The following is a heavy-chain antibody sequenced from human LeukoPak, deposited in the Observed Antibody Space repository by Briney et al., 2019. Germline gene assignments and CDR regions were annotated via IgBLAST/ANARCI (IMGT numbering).Heavy chain of an antibody. CDR3: ARDVGGIAVADNYFDY. V-gene: IGHV4-59*01. J-gene: IGHJ4*02. CDR2: IYYSGST. Sequence: SETLSLTCNDSGGCISSYYWSWIRQPPGKGLEWIGYIYYSGSTNYNPSLKSRVTISVDTSKNQFSLKLSSVTAADTAVYYCARDVGGIAVADNYFDYWGQGTLVTVSS. D-gene: IGHD6-19*01. CDR1: GGCISSYY.